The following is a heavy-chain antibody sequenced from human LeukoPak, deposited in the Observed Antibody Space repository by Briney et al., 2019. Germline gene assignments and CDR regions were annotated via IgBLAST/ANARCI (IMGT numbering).Heavy chain of an antibody. CDR3: ARDLSPYKRTPRFDY. D-gene: IGHD3-10*01. Sequence: GSLRLSCAASGVTFRSYSMNGVRQAPGEGVEWVSYISSSSSTIYYADSVKGRFTISRDNAKNSLYLQMNSLRAEDTAVYYCARDLSPYKRTPRFDYWGQGTLVTASS. CDR2: ISSSSSTI. CDR1: GVTFRSYS. J-gene: IGHJ4*02. V-gene: IGHV3-48*04.